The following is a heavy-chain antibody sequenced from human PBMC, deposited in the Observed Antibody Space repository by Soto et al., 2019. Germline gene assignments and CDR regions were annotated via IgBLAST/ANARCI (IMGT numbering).Heavy chain of an antibody. CDR1: GYTFFNYG. V-gene: IGHV1-18*01. Sequence: QVQLVQSGAEVKKPGASVKVSCKAAGYTFFNYGVTWVRQAPGQGLEWMGWISVYNGNTNYAQKLQGRVTLTTDISTSTAYMELRSLTSDETAVYYCARDSLSGTDAFDIWGQGTMFTVSS. D-gene: IGHD1-26*01. J-gene: IGHJ3*02. CDR3: ARDSLSGTDAFDI. CDR2: ISVYNGNT.